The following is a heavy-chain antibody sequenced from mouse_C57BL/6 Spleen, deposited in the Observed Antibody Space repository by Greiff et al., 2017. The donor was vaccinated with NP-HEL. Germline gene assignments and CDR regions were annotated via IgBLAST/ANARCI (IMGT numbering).Heavy chain of an antibody. J-gene: IGHJ4*01. CDR3: TRSLSYGDDVAYAMDY. V-gene: IGHV1-5*01. D-gene: IGHD2-2*01. Sequence: VQLQQSGTVLARPGASVKMSCKTSGYTFTSYWMHWVKQRTGQGLEWIGAIYPGNSDTSYNQKFKGKAQLTAVTSASTAYMELSSLTNEDSAVYYCTRSLSYGDDVAYAMDYWGQGTSVTVSS. CDR1: GYTFTSYW. CDR2: IYPGNSDT.